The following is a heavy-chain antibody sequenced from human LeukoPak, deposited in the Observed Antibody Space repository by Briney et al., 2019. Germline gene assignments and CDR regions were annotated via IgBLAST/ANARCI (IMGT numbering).Heavy chain of an antibody. V-gene: IGHV1-18*01. CDR3: ARELAAGTTFDY. CDR2: ISAYNGNT. Sequence: ASVKVSCKASGYTFTSYGIRWVRQAPGQGLEWMGWISAYNGNTNYAQKLQGRVTMTTDTSTSTAYMELRSLRSDDTAVYYCARELAAGTTFDYWGQGTLVTVSS. CDR1: GYTFTSYG. D-gene: IGHD6-13*01. J-gene: IGHJ4*02.